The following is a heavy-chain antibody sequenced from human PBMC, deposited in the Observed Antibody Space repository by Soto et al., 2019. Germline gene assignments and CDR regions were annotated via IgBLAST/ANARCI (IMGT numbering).Heavy chain of an antibody. CDR1: GYSFTSYW. V-gene: IGHV5-51*01. D-gene: IGHD6-13*01. CDR2: IYPGDSDT. CDR3: ALTGIAAAGNYYYYGMAV. J-gene: IGHJ6*02. Sequence: GESLKISCKGSGYSFTSYWIGWVRQMPGKGLEWMGIIYPGDSDTRYSPSFQGQVTISADKSISTAYLQWSSLKASDTAMYYCALTGIAAAGNYYYYGMAVWGQGTTVTVSS.